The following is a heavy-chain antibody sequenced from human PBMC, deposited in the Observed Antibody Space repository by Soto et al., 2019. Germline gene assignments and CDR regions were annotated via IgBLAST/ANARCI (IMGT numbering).Heavy chain of an antibody. D-gene: IGHD4-17*01. CDR1: GFTFSNYG. V-gene: IGHV3-30*18. CDR2: ISYDGSNK. J-gene: IGHJ5*02. Sequence: QVQLVGSGGGVVQPGRSLRLSCAASGFTFSNYGMHWVRQAPGKGLEWVAVISYDGSNKYYADSVKGRFTISRDNSENTLYLQMESLRPADTAVYYGAKEHLPTTVTPPWSAPWGQGTLVTVPS. CDR3: AKEHLPTTVTPPWSAP.